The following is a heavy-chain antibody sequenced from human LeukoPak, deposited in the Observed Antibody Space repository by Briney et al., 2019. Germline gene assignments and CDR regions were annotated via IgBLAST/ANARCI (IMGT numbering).Heavy chain of an antibody. D-gene: IGHD6-13*01. CDR2: INPNSGGT. Sequence: RRASVKVSCKASGYTFTGYYMHWVRQAPGQGLEWMGWINPNSGGTNYAQKFQGRVTMTRDTSISTAYMELSRLRSDDTAVYYCARGGPVSSSWYRGTCYFDYWGQGTLVTVSS. CDR3: ARGGPVSSSWYRGTCYFDY. CDR1: GYTFTGYY. V-gene: IGHV1-2*02. J-gene: IGHJ4*02.